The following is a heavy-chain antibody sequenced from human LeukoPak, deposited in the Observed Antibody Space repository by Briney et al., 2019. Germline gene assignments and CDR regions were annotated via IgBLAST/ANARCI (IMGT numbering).Heavy chain of an antibody. Sequence: PGGSLRLSCAASGFTFSSYAMHWVRQAPGKGLEWVAVISYDGSNKYYADSVKGRFTISRDNSKNTLYLQMNSLRAEDTAAYYCARDTLAFGYCSSTSCYLDYWGQGTLVTVSS. CDR1: GFTFSSYA. CDR3: ARDTLAFGYCSSTSCYLDY. CDR2: ISYDGSNK. J-gene: IGHJ4*02. V-gene: IGHV3-30*04. D-gene: IGHD2-2*01.